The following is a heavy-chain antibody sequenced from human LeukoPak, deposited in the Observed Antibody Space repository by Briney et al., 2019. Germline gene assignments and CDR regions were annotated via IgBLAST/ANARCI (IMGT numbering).Heavy chain of an antibody. J-gene: IGHJ6*02. Sequence: GGSLRLSCAASGFIFSDYYMSWIRQAPGKGLEWVAYTSRSDGMVYYADSVKGRFTVSVENAKSSLFLQMNTLRAEDSAVYYCARGPNHYDYYDLDVWGQGTTVIVSS. CDR3: ARGPNHYDYYDLDV. CDR1: GFIFSDYY. V-gene: IGHV3-11*01. CDR2: TSRSDGMV.